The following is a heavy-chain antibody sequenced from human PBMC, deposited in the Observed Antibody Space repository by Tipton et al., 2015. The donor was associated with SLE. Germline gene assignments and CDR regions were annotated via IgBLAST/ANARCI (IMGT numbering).Heavy chain of an antibody. CDR1: GYTFTSYY. Sequence: QLVQSGAEVKKPGASVKVSCKASGYTFTSYYMHWVRQAPGQGLEWMGIINPSGGSTSYAQKFQGRVTMTRDTSTSTVYMELRSLRSDDTAVYYCLTMVRDHQREFDYCGQGTLVTVSS. J-gene: IGHJ4*02. CDR2: INPSGGST. V-gene: IGHV1-46*01. CDR3: LTMVRDHQREFDY. D-gene: IGHD3-10*01.